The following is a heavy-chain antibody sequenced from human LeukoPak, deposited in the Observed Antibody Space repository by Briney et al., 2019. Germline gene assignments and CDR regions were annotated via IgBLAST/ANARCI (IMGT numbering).Heavy chain of an antibody. V-gene: IGHV1-18*01. D-gene: IGHD6-19*01. CDR1: GYIFTSYG. Sequence: ASVKVSCKASGYIFTSYGISWVRQAPGHGLEWMGWISAYNDNTNYAQKLQGRVAMTTDTSTSTAYMELRSLRSDDTAVYYCARGPPGEQWLVALDYWGQGTLVTVSS. CDR3: ARGPPGEQWLVALDY. CDR2: ISAYNDNT. J-gene: IGHJ4*02.